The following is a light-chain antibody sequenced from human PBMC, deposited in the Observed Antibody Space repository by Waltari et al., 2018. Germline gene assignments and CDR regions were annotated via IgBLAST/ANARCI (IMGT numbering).Light chain of an antibody. CDR1: SSDVGGYSY. CDR3: CSYAGSDTYV. CDR2: DVT. J-gene: IGLJ1*01. V-gene: IGLV2-11*01. Sequence: QSALTQPRSVSGSPGQSVAIACTGTSSDVGGYSYVPAYQHHPGKAPKIIRYDVTRRPSWVPDRFSGSKSGNTASLTISGLQADDEAHYYCCSYAGSDTYVFGTGTEVTVL.